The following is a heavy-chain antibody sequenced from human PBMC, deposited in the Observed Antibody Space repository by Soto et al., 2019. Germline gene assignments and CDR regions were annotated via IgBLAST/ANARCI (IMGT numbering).Heavy chain of an antibody. CDR3: ARGVRTTYYFDY. D-gene: IGHD4-17*01. CDR1: GYTFTSYG. J-gene: IGHJ4*02. Sequence: ASVKVSCKASGYTFTSYGISWVRQAPGQGLEWMGWISAYNGNTNYAQKFQGRVTMTRDTSTSTVYMELSSLRSDDTAVYYCARGVRTTYYFDYWGQGTLVTVSS. V-gene: IGHV1-18*01. CDR2: ISAYNGNT.